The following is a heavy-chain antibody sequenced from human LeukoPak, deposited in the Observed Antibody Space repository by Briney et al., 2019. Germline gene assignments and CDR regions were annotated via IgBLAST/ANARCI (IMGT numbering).Heavy chain of an antibody. CDR3: ATREFGGVIQRHYFDY. V-gene: IGHV3-66*01. CDR2: IYSGGST. CDR1: GFTVNSND. Sequence: GGSLRLSCAASGFTVNSNDMSWVRQAPGKGLEWVSLIYSGGSTFYANSVKGRFTISRDDSKNTLYLQMNSLRAEDTAVYYCATREFGGVIQRHYFDYWGQGTLVTVSS. D-gene: IGHD3-16*02. J-gene: IGHJ4*02.